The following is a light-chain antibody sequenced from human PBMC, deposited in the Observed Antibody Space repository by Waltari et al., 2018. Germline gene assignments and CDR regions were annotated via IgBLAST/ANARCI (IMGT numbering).Light chain of an antibody. Sequence: SSELTPDPAVSVALGQTVRITCQGDSPRSYYASWYQQKPGQAPVLVIYGKNNRPSGIPDQFSGSTSGNTASLTISGAHAEDEADYYCNSRDTSGNHVVFGGGTKLTVL. J-gene: IGLJ2*01. CDR3: NSRDTSGNHVV. V-gene: IGLV3-19*01. CDR1: SPRSYY. CDR2: GKN.